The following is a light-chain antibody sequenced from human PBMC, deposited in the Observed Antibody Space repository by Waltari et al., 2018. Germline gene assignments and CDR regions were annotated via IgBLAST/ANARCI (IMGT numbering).Light chain of an antibody. V-gene: IGLV3-21*02. CDR2: DNR. CDR3: QVWESSSVV. CDR1: RIGSKS. J-gene: IGLJ2*01. Sequence: SYVVTQPPSVSVGPGQTATNACGGNRIGSKSVHRYQQKPGQAPVLVVDDNRDRPSGIPERFSGSNSGNTATLRISRVDAGDEADYYCQVWESSSVVFGGGTKLTVL.